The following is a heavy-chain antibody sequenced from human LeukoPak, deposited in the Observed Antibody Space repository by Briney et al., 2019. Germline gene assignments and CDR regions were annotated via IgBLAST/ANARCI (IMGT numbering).Heavy chain of an antibody. CDR3: AKRAVSAVYYYYYMDV. CDR2: ISYAGNNK. CDR1: GFTFSSYG. J-gene: IGHJ6*03. D-gene: IGHD2-2*01. V-gene: IGHV3-30*18. Sequence: SGGSLRLSCAASGFTFSSYGMHWVRQAPGKGLEWVTIISYAGNNKYYADSVKGRFTISRDNSKNTLYLQMNSLRAEDTAVYYCAKRAVSAVYYYYYMDVWGKGTTVTVSS.